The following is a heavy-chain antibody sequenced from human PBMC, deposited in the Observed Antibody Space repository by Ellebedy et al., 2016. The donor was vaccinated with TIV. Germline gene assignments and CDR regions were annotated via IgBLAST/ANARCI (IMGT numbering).Heavy chain of an antibody. CDR1: GFTFSSYW. Sequence: GESLKISCAASGFTFSSYWMSWVRQAPGKGLEGVANIKQDGSEKYFLDSVKGRFTISRDNAKNSMYLQMDSLRAEDTAVYYCARAVGAAEGYWGQGTLVTVSS. D-gene: IGHD1-26*01. CDR2: IKQDGSEK. J-gene: IGHJ4*02. V-gene: IGHV3-7*01. CDR3: ARAVGAAEGY.